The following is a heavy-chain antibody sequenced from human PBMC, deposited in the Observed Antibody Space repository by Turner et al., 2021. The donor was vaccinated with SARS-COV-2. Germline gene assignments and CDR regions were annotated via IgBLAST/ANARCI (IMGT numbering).Heavy chain of an antibody. D-gene: IGHD6-19*01. CDR2: INHGEST. CDR3: ARSGRSLWYFDY. Sequence: QVQLQQWGAGLLKPSETLSLTCAVYGGSFSGYYWSWIRQPPGKGLEWIGEINHGESTKYNPSLKSRITISEDTSKNQFSLKLSSVTAADTAVYYCARSGRSLWYFDYWGQGTLVTVSS. CDR1: GGSFSGYY. J-gene: IGHJ4*02. V-gene: IGHV4-34*01.